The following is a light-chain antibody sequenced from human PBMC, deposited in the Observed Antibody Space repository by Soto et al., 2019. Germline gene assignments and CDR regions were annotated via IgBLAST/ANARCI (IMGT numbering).Light chain of an antibody. CDR2: AVS. V-gene: IGKV3-20*01. Sequence: EIVLTQSPGTLSLSPGERATLSCRASQSVSSNLAWYQQKPGQAPRLLIYAVSTRATGIPARFSGSGSGTDFTLTISRLEPEDFAVYYCQQYGSSPVTFGQGTKVDIK. J-gene: IGKJ1*01. CDR3: QQYGSSPVT. CDR1: QSVSSN.